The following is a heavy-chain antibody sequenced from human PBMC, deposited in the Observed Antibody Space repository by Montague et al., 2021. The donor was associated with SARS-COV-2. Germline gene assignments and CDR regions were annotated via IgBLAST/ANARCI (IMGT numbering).Heavy chain of an antibody. Sequence: SETLSLTCTVSGGSISSSSYYWGWIRQPPGKGLEWIGSIYYSGSTYYNPSLKSRVTISVDTSKNQFSLKLRSVTAADTAAYYCARVGRQQLVRLSGMDVWGQGTTVTVSS. V-gene: IGHV4-39*07. CDR2: IYYSGST. CDR1: GGSISSSSYY. CDR3: ARVGRQQLVRLSGMDV. J-gene: IGHJ6*02. D-gene: IGHD6-13*01.